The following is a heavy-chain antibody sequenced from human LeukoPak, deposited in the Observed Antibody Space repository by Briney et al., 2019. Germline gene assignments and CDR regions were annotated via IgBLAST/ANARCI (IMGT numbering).Heavy chain of an antibody. Sequence: PGGSLRLSCVASGFTFSSKWMHWVRQAPGKGLVWGSTIKPDGSSTTYADSVKGRFTISRDNAKNTLNLQMNSLRAEDTAVYYCESTIGAAATYWGQGILVTVSS. CDR3: ESTIGAAATY. CDR2: IKPDGSST. V-gene: IGHV3-74*01. D-gene: IGHD6-13*01. CDR1: GFTFSSKW. J-gene: IGHJ4*02.